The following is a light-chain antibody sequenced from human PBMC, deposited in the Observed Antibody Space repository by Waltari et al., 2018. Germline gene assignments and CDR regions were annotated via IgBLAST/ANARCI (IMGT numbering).Light chain of an antibody. J-gene: IGKJ4*01. V-gene: IGKV1-12*01. CDR3: QQVDSFPLT. CDR2: TAS. Sequence: RVTITGRAGQDISSWLAWYQQKPGKAPKLLIYTASSLQSGVPSRFSGSGSGTAFTLTITSLQPEDFATYYCQQVDSFPLTFGGGTKVDIK. CDR1: QDISSW.